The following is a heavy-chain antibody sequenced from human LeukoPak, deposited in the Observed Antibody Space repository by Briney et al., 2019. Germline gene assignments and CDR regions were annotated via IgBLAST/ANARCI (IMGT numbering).Heavy chain of an antibody. CDR2: INHSGST. V-gene: IGHV4-34*01. J-gene: IGHJ4*02. CDR3: ARRVRGGYSYGFPGPFDY. D-gene: IGHD5-18*01. Sequence: PSETLSLTCAVYGGSFSGYYWSWMRQPPGKGLEWIGEINHSGSTNYNPSLKSRVTISVDTSKNQFSLKLSSVTAADTAVYYCARRVRGGYSYGFPGPFDYWGQGTLVTVSS. CDR1: GGSFSGYY.